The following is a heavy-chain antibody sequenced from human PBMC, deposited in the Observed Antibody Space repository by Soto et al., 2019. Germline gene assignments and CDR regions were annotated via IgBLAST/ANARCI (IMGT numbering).Heavy chain of an antibody. V-gene: IGHV3-33*01. D-gene: IGHD6-19*01. CDR1: GFIFSNFG. J-gene: IGHJ6*02. CDR3: ARDDIPGITVATYGLDV. Sequence: GGSLRLSCAASGFIFSNFGMHWVRQAPGKGLEWVAVIWYDGSNEYYADSVKGRFTISKDNSKNMLYLQMNSLRAEDTAVYYCARDDIPGITVATYGLDVWGQGNTVTVSS. CDR2: IWYDGSNE.